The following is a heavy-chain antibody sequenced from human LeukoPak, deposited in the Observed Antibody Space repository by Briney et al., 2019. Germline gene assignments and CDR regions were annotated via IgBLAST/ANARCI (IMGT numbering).Heavy chain of an antibody. CDR3: ATTGYYYYYMDV. D-gene: IGHD1-14*01. V-gene: IGHV4-39*07. CDR1: GGSISSSSYY. J-gene: IGHJ6*03. Sequence: KSSETLSLTCTVSGGSISSSSYYWGWIRQPPGKGLEWIGSIYYSGSTYYNPSLKSRVTISVDTSKNQFSLKLSSVTAADTAVYYCATTGYYYYYMDVWGKGTTVTVSS. CDR2: IYYSGST.